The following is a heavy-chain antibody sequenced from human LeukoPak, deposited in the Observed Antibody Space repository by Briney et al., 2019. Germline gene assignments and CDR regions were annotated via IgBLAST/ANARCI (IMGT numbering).Heavy chain of an antibody. CDR2: INHSGST. D-gene: IGHD4-23*01. Sequence: PSETLSLTCAVYGASFSGYYWSWIRQPPGKGLEWIGEINHSGSTYYNPSLKSRVTISVARSKKQFSLKLSSVTAADTAVYYCARSTVVTRFDYWGQGTLVTVSS. CDR3: ARSTVVTRFDY. CDR1: GASFSGYY. J-gene: IGHJ4*02. V-gene: IGHV4-34*01.